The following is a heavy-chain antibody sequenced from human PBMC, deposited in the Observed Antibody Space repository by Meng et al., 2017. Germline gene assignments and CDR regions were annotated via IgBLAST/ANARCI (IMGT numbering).Heavy chain of an antibody. V-gene: IGHV1-2*06. CDR1: GYNFPDYY. CDR3: ARDEDISAAGKLFGDY. CDR2: INPKSGDT. Sequence: QVRRVQFGAEVTKPGPPVKVSCKPSGYNFPDYYKHWVRRAPGQGLEWMGRINPKSGDTHYAQKFQARVTMTGDTSISTAYMELSGLRSDDTAMYYCARDEDISAAGKLFGDYWGQGTLVTVSS. D-gene: IGHD6-25*01. J-gene: IGHJ4*02.